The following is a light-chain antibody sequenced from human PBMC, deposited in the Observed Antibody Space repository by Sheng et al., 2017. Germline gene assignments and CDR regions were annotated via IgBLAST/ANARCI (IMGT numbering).Light chain of an antibody. CDR1: QSVSRSY. CDR2: GAS. J-gene: IGKJ3*01. V-gene: IGKV3-20*01. Sequence: EIVLTQSPDTLSLSPGERSHPPPAGPSQSVSRSYLAWYQQKPGQTPRLLIYGASSRATGIPDRFSGSGSGTDFSLTISRLEPEDSAVYFCQHYGSSLFTFGPWDQSGYQT. CDR3: QHYGSSLFT.